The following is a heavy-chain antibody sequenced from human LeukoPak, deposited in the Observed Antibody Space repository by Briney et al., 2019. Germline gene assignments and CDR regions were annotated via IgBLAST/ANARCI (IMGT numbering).Heavy chain of an antibody. Sequence: TSETPSLTCTVSGGSISSSSYYWGWIRQPPGKGLEWIGYIYYSGSTNYNPSLKSRVTISVDTSKNQFSLKLSSVTAADTAVYYCARGAHDFWSGSQDPYYFDYWGQGTLVTVSS. CDR3: ARGAHDFWSGSQDPYYFDY. J-gene: IGHJ4*02. D-gene: IGHD3-3*01. CDR2: IYYSGST. CDR1: GGSISSSSYY. V-gene: IGHV4-61*05.